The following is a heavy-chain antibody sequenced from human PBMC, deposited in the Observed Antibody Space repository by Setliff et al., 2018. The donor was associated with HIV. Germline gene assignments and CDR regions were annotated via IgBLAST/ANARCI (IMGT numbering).Heavy chain of an antibody. V-gene: IGHV4-4*09. CDR3: ARRPPLTTGREYYFDF. D-gene: IGHD1-1*01. CDR1: GGSFTTHY. J-gene: IGHJ4*02. Sequence: SETLSLTCTVSGGSFTTHYWSWLRQPPGKELEWIGYFYTSGSTNYNPSLKSRVTISIDTSKNQFSLKLNAVTAADTAVYYCARRPPLTTGREYYFDFWGQGTLVTVSS. CDR2: FYTSGST.